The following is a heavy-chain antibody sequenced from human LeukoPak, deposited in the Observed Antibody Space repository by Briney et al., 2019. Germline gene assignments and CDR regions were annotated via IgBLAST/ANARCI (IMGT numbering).Heavy chain of an antibody. CDR1: GFTFSSYA. Sequence: PGGSLRLSCAASGFTFSSYAMSWVRQAPGKGLEWVSAFTASAGNTYYADSVKGRFTISRDNSKNTLYLQVNSLGAEDTAVYYCAKGDYYGSGSFFKNGMDVWGQGTTVTVSS. J-gene: IGHJ6*02. V-gene: IGHV3-23*01. CDR2: FTASAGNT. CDR3: AKGDYYGSGSFFKNGMDV. D-gene: IGHD3-10*01.